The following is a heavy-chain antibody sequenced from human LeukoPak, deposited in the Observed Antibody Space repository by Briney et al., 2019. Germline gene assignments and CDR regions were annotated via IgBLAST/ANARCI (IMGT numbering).Heavy chain of an antibody. CDR3: ARDNAGSPRPLDY. CDR1: GGSISSGSYY. V-gene: IGHV4-61*02. D-gene: IGHD6-13*01. J-gene: IGHJ4*02. Sequence: SETLSLTCTVSGGSISSGSYYWSWIRQPAGKGLEWIGRIYTSGSTNYNPSLKSRVTISVDTSKNQFSLKLSSVTAADTAVYYCARDNAGSPRPLDYWGQGTLVTVSS. CDR2: IYTSGST.